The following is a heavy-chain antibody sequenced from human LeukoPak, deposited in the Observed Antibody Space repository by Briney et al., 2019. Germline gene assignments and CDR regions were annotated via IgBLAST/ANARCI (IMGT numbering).Heavy chain of an antibody. CDR2: IYHDGRI. CDR1: GYSITNGYY. J-gene: IGHJ5*02. CDR3: ARVPHNCTGDRCYSRWFDP. Sequence: SETLSLTCTVSGYSITNGYYWGWIRQPPGKGLEWIGSIYHDGRIDYNPSLKSRVTISRDTSNDQFSLKLSSVTAADTAMYYCARVPHNCTGDRCYSRWFDPWGQGTLVIVSS. D-gene: IGHD2-15*01. V-gene: IGHV4-38-2*02.